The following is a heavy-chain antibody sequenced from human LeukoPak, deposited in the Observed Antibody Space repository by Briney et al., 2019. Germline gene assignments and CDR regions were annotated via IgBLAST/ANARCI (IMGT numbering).Heavy chain of an antibody. CDR2: ISGYNGNT. J-gene: IGHJ3*02. V-gene: IGHV1-18*01. CDR1: GYIFISYG. D-gene: IGHD3-10*01. CDR3: ARSESRDAFDI. Sequence: ASVKVSCKASGYIFISYGIIWVGQAPGQGLEWMGWISGYNGNTNHAQDFQGRVTMTTDTSTSTAYMELRNLRSDDTAVYYCARSESRDAFDIWGQGTMVTVSS.